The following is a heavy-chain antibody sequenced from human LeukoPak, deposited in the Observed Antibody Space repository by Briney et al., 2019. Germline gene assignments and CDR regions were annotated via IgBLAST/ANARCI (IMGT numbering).Heavy chain of an antibody. J-gene: IGHJ6*02. CDR2: IIPIFDTT. CDR3: ARDLRTAPEGPSCYYYGLDV. D-gene: IGHD2-2*01. Sequence: SVKVSCKASGGTFSNYAISWVRQAPGQGREWMGGIIPIFDTTNYAQKFQGRVTITADDSTSTAYMELSSLRSEDTDVYYCARDLRTAPEGPSCYYYGLDVWGQGTTVSVSS. CDR1: GGTFSNYA. V-gene: IGHV1-69*13.